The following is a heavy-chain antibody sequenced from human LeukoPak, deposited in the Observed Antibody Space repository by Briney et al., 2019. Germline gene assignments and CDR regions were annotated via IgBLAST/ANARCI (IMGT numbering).Heavy chain of an antibody. CDR3: ARQYSSSWYYFDY. J-gene: IGHJ4*02. CDR2: INPNSGGT. D-gene: IGHD6-13*01. CDR1: GYTFTGYY. V-gene: IGHV1-2*02. Sequence: ASVKVSCKASGYTFTGYYMHWVRQAPGQGLEWMGWINPNSGGTNYAQKFQGRVTMTRDTSISTAYLQWSSLKASDTAMYYCARQYSSSWYYFDYWGQGTLVTVSS.